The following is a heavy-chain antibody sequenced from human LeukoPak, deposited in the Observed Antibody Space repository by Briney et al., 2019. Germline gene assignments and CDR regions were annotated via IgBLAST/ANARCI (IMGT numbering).Heavy chain of an antibody. Sequence: ASVKVSCKASGYTFTGYYMHWVRQAPGQGLEWMGWINPNSGGTNYAQKFQGRVTMTRDTSISTAYMELSRLRSDDTAVYYCARGRDSNYYYYYMDVWGKGTTVTVSS. CDR2: INPNSGGT. CDR1: GYTFTGYY. D-gene: IGHD4-11*01. J-gene: IGHJ6*03. CDR3: ARGRDSNYYYYYMDV. V-gene: IGHV1-2*02.